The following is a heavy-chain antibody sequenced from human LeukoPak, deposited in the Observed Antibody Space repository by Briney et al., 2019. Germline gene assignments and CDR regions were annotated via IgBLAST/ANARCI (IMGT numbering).Heavy chain of an antibody. CDR3: ARGIADPYSFDS. D-gene: IGHD6-13*01. V-gene: IGHV4-59*12. CDR1: GGSLSSYY. CDR2: IYSTGST. Sequence: SETLSLTCTVSGGSLSSYYWSWIRQPPGKGLEWIGYIYSTGSTNYSPSLKSRVTMSVDKSKNQFSLNLSSVTAADTAVYYCARGIADPYSFDSWGQGTLVTVSS. J-gene: IGHJ4*02.